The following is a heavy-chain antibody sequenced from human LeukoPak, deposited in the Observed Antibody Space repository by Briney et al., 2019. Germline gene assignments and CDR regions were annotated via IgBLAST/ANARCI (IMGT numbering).Heavy chain of an antibody. Sequence: GGSLRLSCAASGFAFSTYYIHWVRQPPGKGLEWVAVISYDGRNMYYGDSVKGRFTISRDNSKNTLYLQMNSLRPEDTAVYYCAKSLGSGWSSYYFGDWGQGTLVAVSS. D-gene: IGHD6-19*01. CDR1: GFAFSTYY. J-gene: IGHJ4*02. V-gene: IGHV3-30*18. CDR2: ISYDGRNM. CDR3: AKSLGSGWSSYYFGD.